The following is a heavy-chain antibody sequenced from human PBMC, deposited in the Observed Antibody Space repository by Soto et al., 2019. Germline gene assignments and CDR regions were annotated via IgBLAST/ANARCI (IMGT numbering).Heavy chain of an antibody. CDR2: ISYDGSNK. CDR1: GFTFSSYA. Sequence: GGSLRLSCAASGFTFSSYAMHWVRQAPGKGLEWVAVISYDGSNKYYADSVKGRFTISRDNSKNTLYLQMNSLRAEDTAVYYCARDPGGYDGMDVWGQGTTVTVSS. D-gene: IGHD2-15*01. CDR3: ARDPGGYDGMDV. V-gene: IGHV3-30*04. J-gene: IGHJ6*02.